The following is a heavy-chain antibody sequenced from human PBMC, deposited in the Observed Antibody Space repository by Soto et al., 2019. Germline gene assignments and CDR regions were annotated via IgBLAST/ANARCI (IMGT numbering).Heavy chain of an antibody. D-gene: IGHD2-2*01. CDR2: MSSDGSVT. CDR1: GFAFSSYW. Sequence: HPGGSLRLSCVASGFAFSSYWMHWVRQAPGKGLVWVSRMSSDGSVTNYADSVKGRFTISRDNAESTLYLQMNSLRAEDTALYYCARDYASNLWYWGQGTVVTVSS. CDR3: ARDYASNLWY. V-gene: IGHV3-74*01. J-gene: IGHJ4*02.